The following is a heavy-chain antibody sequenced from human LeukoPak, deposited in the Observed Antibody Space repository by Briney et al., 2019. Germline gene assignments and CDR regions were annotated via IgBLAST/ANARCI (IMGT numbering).Heavy chain of an antibody. Sequence: PSETLSLTCTVSGGSISSYYWSWIRQPAGKVLEWIGCIYTSGSTNYNPSLKSRVTMSVDTSKNQFSLKLSSVTAADTAVYYCARVLAITMIVGKVGYYMDVWGKGTTVTVSS. J-gene: IGHJ6*03. CDR1: GGSISSYY. D-gene: IGHD3-22*01. CDR2: IYTSGST. CDR3: ARVLAITMIVGKVGYYMDV. V-gene: IGHV4-4*07.